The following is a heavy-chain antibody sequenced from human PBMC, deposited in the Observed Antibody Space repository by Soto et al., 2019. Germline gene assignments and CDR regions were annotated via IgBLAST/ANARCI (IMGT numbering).Heavy chain of an antibody. CDR1: GYSISSGYY. CDR2: IYHSGST. Sequence: SETLSLTCAVSGYSISSGYYWGWIRQPPGKGLEWIGSIYHSGSTYYNPSLKSRVTISVDTSKNQFSLKLSSVTAADTAVYYCARKVGYTFDYWGQGTLVTVSS. CDR3: ARKVGYTFDY. V-gene: IGHV4-38-2*01. D-gene: IGHD2-2*02. J-gene: IGHJ4*02.